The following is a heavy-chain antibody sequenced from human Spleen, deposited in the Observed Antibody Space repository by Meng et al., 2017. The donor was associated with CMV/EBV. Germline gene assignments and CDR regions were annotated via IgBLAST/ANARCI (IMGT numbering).Heavy chain of an antibody. CDR3: ARDRPSPFYDSGSGAHATTHGVDV. D-gene: IGHD3-3*01. J-gene: IGHJ6*02. Sequence: GESLKISCAASGFTLRSYWIHWVRQIPGKGLVWVSRISGDGSSTTYADSVKGRFTISRDNTKNTVHLQMNSLRVEDTAIYYCARDRPSPFYDSGSGAHATTHGVDVWGQGTTVTVSS. V-gene: IGHV3-74*03. CDR1: GFTLRSYW. CDR2: ISGDGSST.